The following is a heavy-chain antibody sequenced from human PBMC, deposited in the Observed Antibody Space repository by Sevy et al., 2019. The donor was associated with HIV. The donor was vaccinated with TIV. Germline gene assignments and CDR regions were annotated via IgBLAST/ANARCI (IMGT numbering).Heavy chain of an antibody. J-gene: IGHJ4*02. V-gene: IGHV4-4*07. Sequence: SENLSLTCTVSGDSFSSYFWAWIRQPAGKGLEWVGRINTSGSTNYNPSLKSRVTMSVDTSKSQFSLTVTSLTAADTAIYFCARPSWVTASNGFSKSYYFDYWGQGSLVTVSS. D-gene: IGHD6-13*01. CDR3: ARPSWVTASNGFSKSYYFDY. CDR2: INTSGST. CDR1: GDSFSSYF.